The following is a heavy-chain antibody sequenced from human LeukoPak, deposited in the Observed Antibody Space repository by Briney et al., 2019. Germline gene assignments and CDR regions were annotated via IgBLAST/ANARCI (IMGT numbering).Heavy chain of an antibody. CDR2: VYYSGTI. D-gene: IGHD2-21*02. CDR3: ARHGTAAGPFQL. V-gene: IGHV4-59*08. J-gene: IGHJ1*01. CDR1: GGAIDNYY. Sequence: SETLSLTCTVSGGAIDNYYWSWIRQPPGKGLEWIAYVYYSGTINYNPSLESRVTISVDTSKNQFSLRLTSVAAADTAVYYCARHGTAAGPFQLWGQGTLVTVSS.